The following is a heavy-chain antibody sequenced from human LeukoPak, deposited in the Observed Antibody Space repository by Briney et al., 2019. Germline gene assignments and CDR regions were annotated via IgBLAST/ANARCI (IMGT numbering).Heavy chain of an antibody. CDR2: MNPNSGNT. J-gene: IGHJ5*02. Sequence: ASVKVSCKASGYTFTSYDINWVRQATGQGLEWMGWMNPNSGNTGYAQKFQGRVTITRNTSISTAYMELSSLRPEDTAVYYCARVGKGRLNWFDPWGQGTLVTVSS. CDR3: ARVGKGRLNWFDP. V-gene: IGHV1-8*03. D-gene: IGHD7-27*01. CDR1: GYTFTSYD.